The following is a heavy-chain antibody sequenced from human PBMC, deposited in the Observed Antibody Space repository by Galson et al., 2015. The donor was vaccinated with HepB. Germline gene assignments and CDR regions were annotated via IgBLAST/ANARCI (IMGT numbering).Heavy chain of an antibody. D-gene: IGHD3-3*01. CDR3: AAEGDFWSGYRSFDI. CDR2: IVVGSGNT. J-gene: IGHJ3*02. CDR1: GFTFTSSA. Sequence: SVKVSCKASGFTFTSSAMQWVRQARGQRLEWIGWIVVGSGNTDYAQKFQERVTITRDMSTSTAYMELSSLRSEDTAVYYCAAEGDFWSGYRSFDIWGQGTMVTVSS. V-gene: IGHV1-58*02.